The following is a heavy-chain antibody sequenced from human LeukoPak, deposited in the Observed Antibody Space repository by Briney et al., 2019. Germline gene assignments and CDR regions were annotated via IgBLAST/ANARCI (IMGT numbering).Heavy chain of an antibody. V-gene: IGHV4-59*08. D-gene: IGHD5/OR15-5a*01. J-gene: IGHJ4*02. Sequence: PSETLSLTCTVSGASIYTYYWTWIRQPPGKGLEWIGDLSYSGSTSYSPSLKSRVTISADTSANQVSLRLTSVTAPDTAIYFCACLSVSHNNYFDYWGQGTLVTVSS. CDR1: GASIYTYY. CDR3: ACLSVSHNNYFDY. CDR2: LSYSGST.